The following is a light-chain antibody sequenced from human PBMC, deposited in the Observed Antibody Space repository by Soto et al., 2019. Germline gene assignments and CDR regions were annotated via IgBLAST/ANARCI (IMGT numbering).Light chain of an antibody. CDR3: QQYNNWPPWA. Sequence: EIVLTQSPGTLSLSRGERATLSCRASQSFISNYLSLYHLKPVQYPRLLIYGASTRATGIPASFSGSGSGTEFTLTISSLQSEEFAVYYCQQYNNWPPWAFGQGTKVDIK. V-gene: IGKV3-15*01. J-gene: IGKJ1*01. CDR1: QSFISN. CDR2: GAS.